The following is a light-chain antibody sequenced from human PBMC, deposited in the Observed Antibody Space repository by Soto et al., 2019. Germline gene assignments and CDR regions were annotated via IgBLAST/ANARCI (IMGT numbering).Light chain of an antibody. CDR2: GAS. CDR1: QSVSSN. V-gene: IGKV3-15*01. J-gene: IGKJ1*01. CDR3: QQYYYWPPWT. Sequence: ETVMTQSPATLSVSPGERATLSCRASQSVSSNLAWYQQKPGQAPRLLIYGASYRATGIPARFSGSGSGTEFTLTISGLQSEDLAVYYCQQYYYWPPWTFGQGTKVDIK.